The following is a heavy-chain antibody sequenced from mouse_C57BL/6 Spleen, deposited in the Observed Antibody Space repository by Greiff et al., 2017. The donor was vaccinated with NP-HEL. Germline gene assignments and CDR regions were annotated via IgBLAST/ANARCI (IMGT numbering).Heavy chain of an antibody. V-gene: IGHV1-26*01. J-gene: IGHJ2*01. D-gene: IGHD3-3*01. Sequence: EVQLQQSGPELVKPGASVKISCKASGYTFTDYYMNWVKQSHGKSLEWIGDINPNNGGTSYNQKFKGKATLTVDKSSSTAYMELRSLTSEDSAVDYCARKGPFDYWGQGTTLTVSS. CDR1: GYTFTDYY. CDR3: ARKGPFDY. CDR2: INPNNGGT.